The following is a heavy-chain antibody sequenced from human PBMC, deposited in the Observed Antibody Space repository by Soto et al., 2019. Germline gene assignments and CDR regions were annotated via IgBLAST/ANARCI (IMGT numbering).Heavy chain of an antibody. J-gene: IGHJ4*02. CDR3: ARAVAGTFGY. Sequence: LSLTCTVSGGSISSYYWSWIRQPPGKGLEWIGYIYYSGSTNYNPSLKSRVTISVDTSKNQFSLKLSSVTAADTAVYYCARAVAGTFGYWGQGTLVTVSS. V-gene: IGHV4-59*01. D-gene: IGHD6-19*01. CDR2: IYYSGST. CDR1: GGSISSYY.